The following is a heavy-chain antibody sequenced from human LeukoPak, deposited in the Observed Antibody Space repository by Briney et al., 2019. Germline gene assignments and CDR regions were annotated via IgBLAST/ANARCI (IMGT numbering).Heavy chain of an antibody. V-gene: IGHV4-61*02. CDR2: IYTSGST. CDR3: AGKAAAAGTFDY. D-gene: IGHD6-13*01. J-gene: IGHJ4*02. Sequence: SETLSLTCTVSGGSISSGRYYWSWIRQPAGKGLEWIGRIYTSGSTNYNPSLKSRVTISVGTSKNQFSLKLSSVTAADTAVYYCAGKAAAAGTFDYWGQGTLVTVSS. CDR1: GGSISSGRYY.